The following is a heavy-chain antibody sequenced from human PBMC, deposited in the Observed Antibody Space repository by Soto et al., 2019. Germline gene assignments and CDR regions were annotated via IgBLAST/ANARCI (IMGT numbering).Heavy chain of an antibody. CDR2: ISYDGSNK. J-gene: IGHJ5*02. D-gene: IGHD3-22*01. Sequence: GGSLRLSCAASGFTFSSYGMHWVRQAPGKGLEWVAVISYDGSNKYYADSVKGRFTISRDNSKNTLYLQMNSLRAEDTAVYYCANRNYYDSSGRETWGQGTLVTVSS. CDR1: GFTFSSYG. V-gene: IGHV3-30*18. CDR3: ANRNYYDSSGRET.